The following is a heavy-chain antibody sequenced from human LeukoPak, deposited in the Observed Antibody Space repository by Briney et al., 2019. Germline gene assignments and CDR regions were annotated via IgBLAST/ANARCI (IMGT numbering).Heavy chain of an antibody. CDR2: INPNSGGT. CDR1: GYTFTGYY. D-gene: IGHD1-26*01. J-gene: IGHJ4*02. CDR3: ATGRVYSGSYWVDY. V-gene: IGHV1-2*02. Sequence: ASVKVSCKASGYTFTGYYMHWVRQAPGQGLEWMGWINPNSGGTYFAQKFQGRVTMTRDTSISTAYIELSRLTSDDTAVYYCATGRVYSGSYWVDYWGQGTLVTVSS.